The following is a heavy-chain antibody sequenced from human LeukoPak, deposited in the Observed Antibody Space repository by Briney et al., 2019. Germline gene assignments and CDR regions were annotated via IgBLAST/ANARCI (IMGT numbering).Heavy chain of an antibody. J-gene: IGHJ4*02. Sequence: GGSLRLSCAASGFTFSRYWMSWVRQAPGKGLEWVANIKEDGSEKNYVDSVKGRFTISRDNAKNSLYLQMNSLRAEGTAVYYCARGGGRHVEYWGQGNLVTVSS. CDR3: ARGGGRHVEY. CDR2: IKEDGSEK. D-gene: IGHD3-16*01. CDR1: GFTFSRYW. V-gene: IGHV3-7*05.